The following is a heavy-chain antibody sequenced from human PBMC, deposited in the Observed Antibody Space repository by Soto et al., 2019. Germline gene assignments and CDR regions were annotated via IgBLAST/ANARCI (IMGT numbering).Heavy chain of an antibody. Sequence: EVQQVESGGGLVQPGGSLRLSCAASGFTFSNYWMHWIRQAPGKGLVWVSRIAYDESTTTYADSVKGRFTISRDNAKNTLYMRMCSLRAEETGVYYCARGGGSQAHSQDYWGQGTLVTVSS. CDR2: IAYDESTT. CDR1: GFTFSNYW. D-gene: IGHD1-26*01. V-gene: IGHV3-74*01. J-gene: IGHJ4*02. CDR3: ARGGGSQAHSQDY.